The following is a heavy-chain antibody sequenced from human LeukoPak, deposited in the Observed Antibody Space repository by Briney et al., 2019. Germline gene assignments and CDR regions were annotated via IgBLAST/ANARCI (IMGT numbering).Heavy chain of an antibody. CDR3: ARTITIFGVVIRRDNWFDP. J-gene: IGHJ5*02. Sequence: SVKVSCKASGGTFSSYTISWVRQAPGQGLEWMGRIIPILGIANYAQKFQGRVTITADKSTSTAYIELSSLRSEDPAVYYCARTITIFGVVIRRDNWFDPWGQGTLVTVSS. D-gene: IGHD3-3*01. CDR1: GGTFSSYT. V-gene: IGHV1-69*02. CDR2: IIPILGIA.